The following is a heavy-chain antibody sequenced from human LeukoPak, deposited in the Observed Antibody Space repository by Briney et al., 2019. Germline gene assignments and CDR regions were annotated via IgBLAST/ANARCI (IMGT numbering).Heavy chain of an antibody. Sequence: SETLSLTCTISGGSINNYYWSWIRQPPGKGLEWMGYIYYSGSTTYNPSLKSRVTISVDTSKNQFSLSLSSVTAADTAVYYCARHRPGPYDYWGQGTLVTVSS. CDR3: ARHRPGPYDY. CDR1: GGSINNYY. CDR2: IYYSGST. V-gene: IGHV4-59*08. D-gene: IGHD6-6*01. J-gene: IGHJ4*02.